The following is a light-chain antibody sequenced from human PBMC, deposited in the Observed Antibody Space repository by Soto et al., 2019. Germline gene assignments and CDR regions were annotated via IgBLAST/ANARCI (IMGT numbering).Light chain of an antibody. J-gene: IGKJ4*01. Sequence: DIQITQSPSSMSAGVGYPAPITCQSSQYITNFLNWYQQRPGKVPKVLIYDTSNLGTGVSSRFSGSGSGTYFTLTISSLQTEDIATYYCKQYENLPLTFGGGTKVDIK. CDR1: QYITNF. CDR3: KQYENLPLT. CDR2: DTS. V-gene: IGKV1-33*01.